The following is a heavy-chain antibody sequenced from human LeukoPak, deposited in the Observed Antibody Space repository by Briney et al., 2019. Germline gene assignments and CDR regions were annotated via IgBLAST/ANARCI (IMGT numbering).Heavy chain of an antibody. D-gene: IGHD2-15*01. CDR2: INSDGSST. J-gene: IGHJ3*02. CDR1: GFTFSSYW. V-gene: IGHV3-74*01. Sequence: GGSLRLSCAASGFTFSSYWMHWVRQAPGKGLVWVSCINSDGSSTSYADSVKGRFTISRDNAKNTLYLQMNSLRAEDTAVYYCAVVLVAATAFDIWGQGTMVTVSS. CDR3: AVVLVAATAFDI.